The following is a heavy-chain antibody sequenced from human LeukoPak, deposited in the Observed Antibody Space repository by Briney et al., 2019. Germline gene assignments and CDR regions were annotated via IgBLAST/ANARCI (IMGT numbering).Heavy chain of an antibody. CDR1: GFTFSNYD. CDR3: ARGANTHFDY. CDR2: IGTAGDT. Sequence: HAGGSLRLSCAASGFTFSNYDMHWVRQATGKGLEWVSAIGTAGDTYYPGSVRGRFTMSRENAKNSLYLQMNSLTAGDTAVYYCARGANTHFDYWGQGILVTVSS. D-gene: IGHD1-26*01. J-gene: IGHJ4*02. V-gene: IGHV3-13*04.